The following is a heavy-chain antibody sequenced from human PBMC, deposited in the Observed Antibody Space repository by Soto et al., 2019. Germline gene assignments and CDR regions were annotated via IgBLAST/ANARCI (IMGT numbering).Heavy chain of an antibody. CDR1: VYTFTSYA. V-gene: IGHV1-3*01. J-gene: IGHJ5*02. CDR3: ARTRIAAAGTGRGNWFDP. Sequence: GXSVKVSFNASVYTFTSYAMHLVRHTPGQRLEWMGWINAGNGNTKYSQKFQGRVTITRDTSASTAYMELSSLRSEDTDVYYCARTRIAAAGTGRGNWFDPWGQGTLVTVSS. D-gene: IGHD6-13*01. CDR2: INAGNGNT.